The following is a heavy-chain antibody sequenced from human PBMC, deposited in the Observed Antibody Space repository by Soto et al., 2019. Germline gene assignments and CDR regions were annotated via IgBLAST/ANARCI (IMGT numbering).Heavy chain of an antibody. V-gene: IGHV4-30-4*01. J-gene: IGHJ2*01. CDR1: GGSSGNYDFC. D-gene: IGHD3-22*01. CDR2: VYYSGSS. CDR3: GRMSYYYDKWSFDL. Sequence: TLTLSCRVSGGSSGNYDFCWICLGQAPGKGVQWIGYVYYSGSSDCIPSLKNRLSMSIDNTKNKFTQQLSSVPAADTAIYYCGRMSYYYDKWSFDLWGRGTLVTVSS.